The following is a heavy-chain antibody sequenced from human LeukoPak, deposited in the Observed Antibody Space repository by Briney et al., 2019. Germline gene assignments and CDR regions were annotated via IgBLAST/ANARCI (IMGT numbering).Heavy chain of an antibody. Sequence: GESLKISCAASGFIFSTYWMHWVRQAPGKGLVWVSRINSDGSSTRYADSVKGRFTISRDNAKNTLYLQMSSLRAEDTAVYYCVRGAQIDYWGQGTLVTVSS. D-gene: IGHD3-10*01. J-gene: IGHJ4*02. CDR3: VRGAQIDY. CDR1: GFIFSTYW. V-gene: IGHV3-74*01. CDR2: INSDGSST.